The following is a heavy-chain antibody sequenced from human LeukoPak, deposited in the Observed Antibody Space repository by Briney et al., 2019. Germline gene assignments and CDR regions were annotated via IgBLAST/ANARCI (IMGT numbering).Heavy chain of an antibody. CDR2: IYYSGSA. V-gene: IGHV4-59*01. CDR3: ARVSVAGLFVDY. CDR1: SGSISSYY. J-gene: IGHJ4*02. Sequence: SETLSLTCTVSSGSISSYYWSWIRQPPGKGLEWIGYIYYSGSANYNPSLKSRVTISVDMSKNQFSLKLRSVTAADTAVYYCARVSVAGLFVDYWGQGTLVTVSS. D-gene: IGHD6-19*01.